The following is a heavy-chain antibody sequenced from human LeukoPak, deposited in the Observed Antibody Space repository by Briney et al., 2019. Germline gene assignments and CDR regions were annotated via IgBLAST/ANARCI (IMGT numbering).Heavy chain of an antibody. D-gene: IGHD6-19*01. CDR1: GYTFTNYG. CDR2: ISAYNGDT. Sequence: ASVKVSCKASGYTFTNYGISWVRQAPGQGLEWMGWISAYNGDTNYAQKFQGRVTMTTDTSTSTAYMELRSLRSDDTAVYYCAKRNSGWYGSHDYWGQGTLVTVSS. J-gene: IGHJ4*02. V-gene: IGHV1-18*01. CDR3: AKRNSGWYGSHDY.